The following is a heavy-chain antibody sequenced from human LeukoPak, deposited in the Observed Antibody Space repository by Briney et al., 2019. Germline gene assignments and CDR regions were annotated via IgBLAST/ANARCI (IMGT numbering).Heavy chain of an antibody. CDR3: AERRGEMATIDY. J-gene: IGHJ4*02. CDR1: GFSFSTYG. D-gene: IGHD5-24*01. CDR2: ISYDGSNK. Sequence: GGSLRLSCAASGFSFSTYGMHWVRQAPGKGLEWVAIISYDGSNKYYADSAKGRFTISRDNSKNTLYLQMNSLRAEDTAVYYCAERRGEMATIDYWGQGTLVTVSS. V-gene: IGHV3-30*18.